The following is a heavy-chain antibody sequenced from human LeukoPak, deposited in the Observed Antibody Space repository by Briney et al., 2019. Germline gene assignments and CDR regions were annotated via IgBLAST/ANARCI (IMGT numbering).Heavy chain of an antibody. J-gene: IGHJ4*02. Sequence: SETLSLTCSVSCGSVSNDSCFWSWIRQPPGKGLEWLGYVHYSGGTNYNPSLESRVTISADTSKNQFSLKMNSVTAADTTVYYCARAVYGDYVGYYFDYWGQGTLVTVSS. D-gene: IGHD4-17*01. CDR2: VHYSGGT. CDR1: CGSVSNDSCF. CDR3: ARAVYGDYVGYYFDY. V-gene: IGHV4-61*01.